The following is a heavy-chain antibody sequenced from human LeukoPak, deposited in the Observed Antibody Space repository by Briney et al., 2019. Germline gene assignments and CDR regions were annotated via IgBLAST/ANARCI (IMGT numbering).Heavy chain of an antibody. CDR3: ARDARVQKWFGELLKTTTYYFDY. CDR2: ISLGGTT. D-gene: IGHD3-10*01. Sequence: PSETLSLTCTVSDYSISNTYYWVWIRQPPGKGLESIGSISLGGTTHYNPSLKSRVIISVDTSKNQFSLKLSSVTAADTAVYYCARDARVQKWFGELLKTTTYYFDYWGQGTLVTVSS. CDR1: DYSISNTYY. V-gene: IGHV4-38-2*02. J-gene: IGHJ4*02.